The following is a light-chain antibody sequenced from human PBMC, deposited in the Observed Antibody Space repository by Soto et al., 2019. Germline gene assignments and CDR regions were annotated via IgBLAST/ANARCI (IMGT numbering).Light chain of an antibody. CDR1: QTVSNSY. J-gene: IGKJ1*01. CDR3: QQYGSSPWT. V-gene: IGKV3-20*01. CDR2: GTS. Sequence: ETVLTQSPGSLSLSLGDRATLSCRASQTVSNSYLAWYQQKPGHAPRLLIYGTSNRATGIPDRFSGSGSGTDFTLTISRLEPEDFVIYYRQQYGSSPWTFGQGTKVDIK.